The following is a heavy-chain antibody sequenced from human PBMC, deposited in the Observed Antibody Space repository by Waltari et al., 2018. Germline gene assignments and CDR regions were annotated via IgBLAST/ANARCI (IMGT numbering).Heavy chain of an antibody. J-gene: IGHJ5*02. Sequence: EVQLVQSGAEVKKPGATVKISCKASGYAFTDYYIHWVQQAPGKGLEWSGRVDPEDGETIYAEKFQGRVTITADTSTDTAYMELSSLRSEDTAVYYCATEYYYDSSGYGFDPWGQGTLVTVSS. CDR3: ATEYYYDSSGYGFDP. CDR1: GYAFTDYY. D-gene: IGHD3-22*01. CDR2: VDPEDGET. V-gene: IGHV1-69-2*01.